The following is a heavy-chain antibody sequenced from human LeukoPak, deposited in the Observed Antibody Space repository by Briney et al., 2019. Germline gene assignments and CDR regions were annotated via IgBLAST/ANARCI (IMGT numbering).Heavy chain of an antibody. CDR1: GFTFSDYY. V-gene: IGHV3-11*01. CDR2: ISSSGSTI. D-gene: IGHD2-21*02. J-gene: IGHJ3*02. Sequence: GGSLRLSCAASGFTFSDYYMSWIRQAPGKGLEWVSYISSSGSTIYYADSVKGRFTISRDSAKNSLYLQMNSLRAEDTAVYYCARRLYCGGDCYLFTSDAFDIWGQGTMVTVSS. CDR3: ARRLYCGGDCYLFTSDAFDI.